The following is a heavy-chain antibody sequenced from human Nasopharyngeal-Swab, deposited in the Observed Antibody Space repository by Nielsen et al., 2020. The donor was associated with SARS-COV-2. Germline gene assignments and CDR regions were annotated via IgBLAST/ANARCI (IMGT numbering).Heavy chain of an antibody. V-gene: IGHV4-39*07. D-gene: IGHD3-22*01. J-gene: IGHJ3*02. Sequence: SETLSLTCTVSGGSFSSSNSYWGWIRQPPGKGLEWIGTINYSGSTYYNPSLKSRVTISVDTSKNQFSLKLSSVTAADTAVYYCARARITMIVVVNAFDIWGQGTMVTVSS. CDR3: ARARITMIVVVNAFDI. CDR1: GGSFSSSNSY. CDR2: INYSGST.